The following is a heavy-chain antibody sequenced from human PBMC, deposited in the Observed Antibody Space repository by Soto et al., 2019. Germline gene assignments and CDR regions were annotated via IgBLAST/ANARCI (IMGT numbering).Heavy chain of an antibody. CDR1: GFTFSSYG. CDR3: AKDNPEASGSYLY. V-gene: IGHV3-30*18. J-gene: IGHJ4*02. D-gene: IGHD1-26*01. Sequence: GGSLRLSCAASGFTFSSYGMHWVRQAPGKGLEWVAVISYDGSNKYYADSVKGRFTISRDNSKNTLYLQMNSLRAEDTAVYYCAKDNPEASGSYLYWGQGTLVTVSS. CDR2: ISYDGSNK.